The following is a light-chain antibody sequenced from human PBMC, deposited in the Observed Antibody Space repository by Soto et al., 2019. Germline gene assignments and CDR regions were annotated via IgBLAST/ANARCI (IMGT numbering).Light chain of an antibody. CDR2: DVS. Sequence: QSALTQRAYVSGSPGQSITISCTGTSSDVGGYNYVSWYQQHPGKAPKLMIYDVSNRPSGVSNRFSGSKSGNTASLTISGLQAEDEADYYCSSYTSSSTLDVVFGGGTKLTVL. CDR1: SSDVGGYNY. CDR3: SSYTSSSTLDVV. J-gene: IGLJ2*01. V-gene: IGLV2-14*01.